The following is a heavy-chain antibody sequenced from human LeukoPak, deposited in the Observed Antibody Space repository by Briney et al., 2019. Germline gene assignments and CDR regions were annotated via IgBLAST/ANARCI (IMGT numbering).Heavy chain of an antibody. J-gene: IGHJ5*02. CDR3: ARDTYYDFWSGYYQYNWFDP. V-gene: IGHV7-4-1*02. Sequence: VASVKVSCKASGYTFTSYAMNCVPQAPGQGLEWMGWINANTGNPTYAQAFTGRFVFSLDTSVSTAYLQISSLKAEDTAVYYCARDTYYDFWSGYYQYNWFDPWGQGTLVTVSS. CDR2: INANTGNP. D-gene: IGHD3-3*01. CDR1: GYTFTSYA.